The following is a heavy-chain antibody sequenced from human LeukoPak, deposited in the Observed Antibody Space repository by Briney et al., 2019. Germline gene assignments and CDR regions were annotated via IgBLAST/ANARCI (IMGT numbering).Heavy chain of an antibody. D-gene: IGHD2-2*01. J-gene: IGHJ3*02. CDR2: INPNSGGT. CDR1: GYTFNGYY. V-gene: IGHV1-2*02. Sequence: ASVTVSCKASGYTFNGYYMHWVRQAPGQGLEWMGWINPNSGGTNYAQKFQGRFTMTRDTSISTAYMELSRLRSDDTAVYYCARTLGYCSSTSCYGGDYDAFDIWGQGTMVTVSS. CDR3: ARTLGYCSSTSCYGGDYDAFDI.